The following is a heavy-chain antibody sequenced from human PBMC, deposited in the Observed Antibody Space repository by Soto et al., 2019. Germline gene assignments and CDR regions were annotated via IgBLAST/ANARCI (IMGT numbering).Heavy chain of an antibody. CDR3: ARGGDWKFDY. D-gene: IGHD2-21*02. CDR1: GGSISSGGYS. Sequence: TLSLTCAVSGGSISSGGYSWSWIRQPPGKGLEWIGYIYHSGSTYYNPSLKSRVTISVDRSKNQFSLKLSSVTAADTAVYYCARGGDWKFDYWGQGALVTVSS. J-gene: IGHJ4*02. V-gene: IGHV4-30-2*01. CDR2: IYHSGST.